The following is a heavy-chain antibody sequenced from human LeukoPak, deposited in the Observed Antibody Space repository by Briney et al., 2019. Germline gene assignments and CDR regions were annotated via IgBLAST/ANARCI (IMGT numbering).Heavy chain of an antibody. V-gene: IGHV3-13*01. CDR3: AKCRYYYYGMDV. J-gene: IGHJ6*02. CDR1: GFTFSSFD. CDR2: IGTASDT. Sequence: GGSLRLSCAASGFTFSSFDMHWVRQPTGQGLEWVSTIGTASDTYYADSVKGRFTISRDNSKNTLYLQMNSLRAEDTAVYYCAKCRYYYYGMDVWGQGTTVTVSS. D-gene: IGHD2-2*01.